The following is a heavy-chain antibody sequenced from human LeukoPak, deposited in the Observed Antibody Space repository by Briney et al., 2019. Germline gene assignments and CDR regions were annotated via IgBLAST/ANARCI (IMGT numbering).Heavy chain of an antibody. CDR1: GFTFSSYG. Sequence: GRSLRLSCAASGFTFSSYGMHWVRQAPGKGLEWVAVISYDGSNKYYADSVKGRFTISRDNSKNTLYLQMNSLRAEDTAVYYCAKDHCGGDCYSIDCWGQGTLVTVSS. D-gene: IGHD2-21*02. CDR3: AKDHCGGDCYSIDC. CDR2: ISYDGSNK. V-gene: IGHV3-30*18. J-gene: IGHJ4*02.